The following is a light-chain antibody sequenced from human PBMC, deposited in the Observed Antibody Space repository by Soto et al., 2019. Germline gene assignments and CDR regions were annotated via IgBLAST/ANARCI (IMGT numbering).Light chain of an antibody. Sequence: QAVVTQEPSLTVSPGGTVTLTCGSSTGAVTNGHYPYWFQQKPGQAPRTLIYDTTNRHSWTPARFSGSLLGGKAALTLSGAQPEHEAEYYCLPSYNGPYVFGTGTKVTVL. CDR3: LPSYNGPYV. CDR2: DTT. V-gene: IGLV7-46*01. CDR1: TGAVTNGHY. J-gene: IGLJ1*01.